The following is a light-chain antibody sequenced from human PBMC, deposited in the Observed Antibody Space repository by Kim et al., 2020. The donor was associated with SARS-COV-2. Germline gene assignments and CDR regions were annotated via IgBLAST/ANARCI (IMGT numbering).Light chain of an antibody. CDR2: DAS. V-gene: IGKV3-15*01. Sequence: VSPGERATLSCRASQNVSSNLAWYQQKPGQAPRLLIYDASTRATGIPPRFSGSGSGTEFTLTISSLQSEDFAVYYCQQYNNWPPYTFGQGTKLEI. CDR1: QNVSSN. CDR3: QQYNNWPPYT. J-gene: IGKJ2*01.